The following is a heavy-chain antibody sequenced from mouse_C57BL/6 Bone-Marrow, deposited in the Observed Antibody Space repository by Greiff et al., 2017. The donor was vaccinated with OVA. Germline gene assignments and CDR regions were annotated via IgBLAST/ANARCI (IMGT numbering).Heavy chain of an antibody. D-gene: IGHD2-12*01. CDR1: GFSFNTYA. Sequence: EVKLMESGGGLVQPKGSLKLSCAASGFSFNTYAMNWVRQAPGKGLEWVARIRSKSNNYATYYADSVKDRFTISRDDSESMLYLQMNNLKTEDTAMYYCVSPRYSYAMDYWGQGTSVTVSS. V-gene: IGHV10-1*01. CDR2: IRSKSNNYAT. CDR3: VSPRYSYAMDY. J-gene: IGHJ4*01.